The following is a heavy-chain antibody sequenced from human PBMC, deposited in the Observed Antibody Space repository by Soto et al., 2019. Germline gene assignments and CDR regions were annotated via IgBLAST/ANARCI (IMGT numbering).Heavy chain of an antibody. CDR2: ISYDGSNK. J-gene: IGHJ5*02. V-gene: IGHV3-30-3*01. Sequence: GGSLRLSCAASGFTFSSYAMHWVRQAPGKGLEWVAVISYDGSNKYYADSVKGRFTISRDNSKNTLYLQMNSLRAEDTAVYYCARDVGIVVVTADRWFEPWGQGTLVTVSP. D-gene: IGHD2-21*02. CDR3: ARDVGIVVVTADRWFEP. CDR1: GFTFSSYA.